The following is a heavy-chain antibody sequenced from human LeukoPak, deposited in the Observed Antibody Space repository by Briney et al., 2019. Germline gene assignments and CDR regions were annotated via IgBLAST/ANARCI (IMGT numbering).Heavy chain of an antibody. CDR2: ISSSSSYI. CDR1: GFTFSSYS. D-gene: IGHD3-22*01. V-gene: IGHV3-21*01. Sequence: PGGSLRLSCAASGFTFSSYSMNWVRQAPGKGLEWVSSISSSSSYIFYADSVKGRFTISRDNAKNSLYLQINSLRAEDTAVYYCARFRSPNYYDSSGYPFQHWGQGTLVTVSS. CDR3: ARFRSPNYYDSSGYPFQH. J-gene: IGHJ1*01.